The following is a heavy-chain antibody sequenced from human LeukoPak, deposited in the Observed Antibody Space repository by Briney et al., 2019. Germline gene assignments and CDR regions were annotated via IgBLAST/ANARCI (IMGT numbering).Heavy chain of an antibody. J-gene: IGHJ4*02. CDR1: GGSISSSSYY. Sequence: SETLSLTCTVSGGSISSSSYYWGWIRQPAGKGLEWIGRIYTSGSTNYNPSLKSRVTMSVDTSKNQFSLKLSSVTAADTAVYYCARDPGYSYGSDYWGQGTLVTVSS. CDR2: IYTSGST. V-gene: IGHV4-61*02. CDR3: ARDPGYSYGSDY. D-gene: IGHD5-18*01.